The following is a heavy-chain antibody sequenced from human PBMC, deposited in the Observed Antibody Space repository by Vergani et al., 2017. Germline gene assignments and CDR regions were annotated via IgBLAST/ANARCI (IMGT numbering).Heavy chain of an antibody. CDR2: IYYTGST. Sequence: QVQLQESGPGLVKPSETLSLTCIVSGGSISSYNWSWIRQPPGKGLDWIGYIYYTGSTNYNPSLKSRVTISVDTSKNQFSLKLSSVTAADTAVYYCAREVGSYYGSDWGQGTLVTVSS. CDR3: AREVGSYYGSD. V-gene: IGHV4-59*13. J-gene: IGHJ4*02. D-gene: IGHD3-10*01. CDR1: GGSISSYN.